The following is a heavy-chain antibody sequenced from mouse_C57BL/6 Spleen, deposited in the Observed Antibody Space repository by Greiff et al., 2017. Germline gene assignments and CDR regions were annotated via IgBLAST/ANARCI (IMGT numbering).Heavy chain of an antibody. CDR1: GYTFTSYW. Sequence: QVQLQQPGAELVKPGASVKLSCKASGYTFTSYWMHWVKQRPGRGLEWIGRIDPKSGGTKYNEKFKSKATLTVDKPSSTAYMQLSSLTSEDSAVYYCARSDYDYDGTWFAYWGQGTLVTVSA. J-gene: IGHJ3*01. CDR2: IDPKSGGT. CDR3: ARSDYDYDGTWFAY. V-gene: IGHV1-72*01. D-gene: IGHD2-4*01.